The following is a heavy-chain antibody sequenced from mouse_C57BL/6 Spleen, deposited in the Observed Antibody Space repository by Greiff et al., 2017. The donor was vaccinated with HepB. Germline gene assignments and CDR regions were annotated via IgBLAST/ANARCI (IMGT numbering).Heavy chain of an antibody. CDR3: ARSLYDGYAWFAY. D-gene: IGHD2-3*01. CDR1: GYAFSSSW. V-gene: IGHV1-82*01. CDR2: IYPGDGDT. J-gene: IGHJ3*01. Sequence: QVQLQQSGPELVKPGASVKISCKASGYAFSSSWMNWVKQRPGKGLEWIGRIYPGDGDTNYNGKFKGKATLTADKSSSTAYMQLSSLTSEDSAVYFCARSLYDGYAWFAYWGQGTLVTVSA.